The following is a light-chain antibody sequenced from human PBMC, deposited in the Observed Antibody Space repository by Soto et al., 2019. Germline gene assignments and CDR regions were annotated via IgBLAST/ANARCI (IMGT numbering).Light chain of an antibody. CDR2: GAS. J-gene: IGKJ1*01. Sequence: EIVMTQSPATLSVSPGERATLSCRASQRVSSNLAWYQQKPGQAPKPLIYGASTRATGIPARFSGSGSGTEFTLTISSLQSEDFAVYYCQKYNNWPETFGKGTNVEIK. CDR1: QRVSSN. V-gene: IGKV3-15*01. CDR3: QKYNNWPET.